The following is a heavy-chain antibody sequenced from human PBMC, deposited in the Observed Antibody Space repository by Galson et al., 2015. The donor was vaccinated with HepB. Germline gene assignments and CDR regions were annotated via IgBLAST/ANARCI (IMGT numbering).Heavy chain of an antibody. CDR1: GFSLSTSGVG. CDR2: IYWDDDK. Sequence: PALVKPTQTLTLTCTFSGFSLSTSGVGVGWIRQPPGKALEWLALIYWDDDKRYSPSQKSRLTITKDTSKNQVVLTMTNMDPVDTATYYCAHLIVVPVSYARTPHNWFDPWGQGTLVTVSS. CDR3: AHLIVVPVSYARTPHNWFDP. V-gene: IGHV2-5*02. D-gene: IGHD2-2*01. J-gene: IGHJ5*02.